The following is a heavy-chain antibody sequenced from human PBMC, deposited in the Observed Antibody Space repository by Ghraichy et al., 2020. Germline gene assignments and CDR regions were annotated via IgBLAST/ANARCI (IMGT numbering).Heavy chain of an antibody. CDR2: IYYSGGT. CDR3: ARGWVDFWSGSGPYYMDV. CDR1: GGSISSYY. D-gene: IGHD3-3*01. J-gene: IGHJ6*03. V-gene: IGHV4-59*01. Sequence: QTLSLTCTVSGGSISSYYWSWIRQPPGKGLEWIGYIYYSGGTNYNPSLKSRVTISVDTSKNQFSLKLSSVTAADTAVYYCARGWVDFWSGSGPYYMDVWGKGTTVTVSS.